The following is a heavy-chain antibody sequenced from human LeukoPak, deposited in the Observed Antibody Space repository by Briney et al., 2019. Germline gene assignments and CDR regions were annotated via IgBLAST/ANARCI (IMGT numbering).Heavy chain of an antibody. CDR1: GFTFNSYA. CDR2: ISYDGSNK. V-gene: IGHV3-30*04. CDR3: ASAMVRGLIYYYYYGMDV. Sequence: GGSLRLSCAASGFTFNSYAMHWVRQAPGKGLEWVAVISYDGSNKYYPDSVKGRFTISRDNSKNTLYLQMNSLRAEDTAVYYCASAMVRGLIYYYYYGMDVWGQGTTVTVSS. D-gene: IGHD3-10*01. J-gene: IGHJ6*02.